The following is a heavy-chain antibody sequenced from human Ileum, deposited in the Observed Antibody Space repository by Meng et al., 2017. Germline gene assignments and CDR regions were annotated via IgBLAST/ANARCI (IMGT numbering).Heavy chain of an antibody. V-gene: IGHV3-73*02. CDR2: IRSKANSYAT. J-gene: IGHJ4*02. CDR1: GFTFSDSA. Sequence: EVQRVGSGGGLAQPGGSLNLSCAVSGFTFSDSALHWVRQASGKGLEWVGRIRSKANSYATAYAVSVKGRVTVSRDDSKNTAYLQIDSLKTDDTAVYYCSRQVEQHGGYFDYWGQGALVTVSS. D-gene: IGHD1/OR15-1a*01. CDR3: SRQVEQHGGYFDY.